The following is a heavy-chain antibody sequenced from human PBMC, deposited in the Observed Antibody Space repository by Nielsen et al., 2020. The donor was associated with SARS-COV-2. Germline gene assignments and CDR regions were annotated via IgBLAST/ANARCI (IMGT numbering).Heavy chain of an antibody. CDR1: GFTFSSYA. J-gene: IGHJ4*02. D-gene: IGHD6-13*01. CDR2: ISYDGSNK. V-gene: IGHV3-30-3*01. Sequence: GESLKISCAASGFTFSSYAMHWVRQAPGKGLEWVAVISYDGSNKYYADSVKGRFTISRDNSKNTLYLQMNSLRAGDTAVYYCARREAAGHFDYWGQGTLVTVSS. CDR3: ARREAAGHFDY.